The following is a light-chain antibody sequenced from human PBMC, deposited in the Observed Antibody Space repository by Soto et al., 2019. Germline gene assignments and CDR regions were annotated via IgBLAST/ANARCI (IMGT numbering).Light chain of an antibody. CDR3: QQYFEWPPMT. CDR2: GAS. V-gene: IGKV3-15*01. J-gene: IGKJ1*01. Sequence: VMTQSPATLSVSPGERATLSCWASETVATNLAWYQQKPGQAPRLLISGASTGAAGISDRFRGSGSGTEFTLTISSLRSEDSAIYYCQQYFEWPPMTFGQGTKVEI. CDR1: ETVATN.